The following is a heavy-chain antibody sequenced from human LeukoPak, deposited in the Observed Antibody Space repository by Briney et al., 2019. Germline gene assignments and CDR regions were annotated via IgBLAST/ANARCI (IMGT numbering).Heavy chain of an antibody. CDR2: IYYSGST. V-gene: IGHV4-39*01. CDR1: GGSISSSTYY. Sequence: SETLSLTCTVSGGSISSSTYYWGWIRQPPGKGLEWIGSIYYSGSTYYNPSLKSRVTISVDTSKNQFSLKLSSVTAADTAVYYCARILMAAGTTWGQGTLVTVSS. CDR3: ARILMAAGTT. J-gene: IGHJ5*02. D-gene: IGHD6-13*01.